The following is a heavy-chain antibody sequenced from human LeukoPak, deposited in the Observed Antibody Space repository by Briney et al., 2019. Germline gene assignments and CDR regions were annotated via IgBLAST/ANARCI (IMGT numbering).Heavy chain of an antibody. V-gene: IGHV4-39*07. D-gene: IGHD3-10*01. Sequence: SETLSLTCTVSGGSISSSSYYWGWIRQPPGKGLEWIGSIYYSGSTYYNPSLKSRVTISVDTSKNQFSLKLSSVTAADTAVYYCARDGRGRGRSRFGESTAYYFDYWGQGTLVTVSS. J-gene: IGHJ4*02. CDR3: ARDGRGRGRSRFGESTAYYFDY. CDR2: IYYSGST. CDR1: GGSISSSSYY.